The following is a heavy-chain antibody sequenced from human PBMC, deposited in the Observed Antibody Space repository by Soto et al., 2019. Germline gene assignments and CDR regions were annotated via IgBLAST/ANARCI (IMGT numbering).Heavy chain of an antibody. Sequence: GASVKVSCKVSGYTFTSYGISWVRQAPGQGLEWMGWISAYNGNTNYAQKLQGRVTMTTDTSTSTAYMELRSLRSDDTAVYYCARDLPPDLGDYYYYGMDVWGQGTTVTVSS. D-gene: IGHD3-3*01. CDR1: GYTFTSYG. CDR2: ISAYNGNT. J-gene: IGHJ6*02. CDR3: ARDLPPDLGDYYYYGMDV. V-gene: IGHV1-18*01.